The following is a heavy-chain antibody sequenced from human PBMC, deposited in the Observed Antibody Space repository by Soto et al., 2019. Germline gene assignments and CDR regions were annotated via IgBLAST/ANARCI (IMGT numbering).Heavy chain of an antibody. D-gene: IGHD1-1*01. V-gene: IGHV4-59*01. CDR1: GGSISSYY. CDR3: AREVQYWFDP. CDR2: IYHSGTT. J-gene: IGHJ5*02. Sequence: PSETLSLTCTVSGGSISSYYWSWIRQPPGKGLEWIGYIYHSGTTSYNPSHKSRVTISIDTSKNQFSLRLNSVTAADTAVYYCAREVQYWFDPWGQGTLVTVSS.